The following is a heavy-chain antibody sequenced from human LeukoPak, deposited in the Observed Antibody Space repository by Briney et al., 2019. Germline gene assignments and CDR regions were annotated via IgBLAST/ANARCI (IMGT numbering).Heavy chain of an antibody. D-gene: IGHD3-22*01. CDR3: ARGPIVVDHFDY. CDR2: MNPNSGNT. V-gene: IGHV1-8*01. J-gene: IGHJ4*02. Sequence: APVKVSCKASGYAFTSYDINWVRQATGQGLEWMGWMNPNSGNTGYAQKFQGRVTMTRNTSISTAYMELSSLRSEDTAVYYCARGPIVVDHFDYWGQGTLVTVSS. CDR1: GYAFTSYD.